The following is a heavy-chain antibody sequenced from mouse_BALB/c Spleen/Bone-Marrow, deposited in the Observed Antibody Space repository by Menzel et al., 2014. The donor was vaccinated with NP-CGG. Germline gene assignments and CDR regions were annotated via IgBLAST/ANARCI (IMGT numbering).Heavy chain of an antibody. Sequence: VNVVESGPGLVAPSQSLSITCTVSGFSLXVYGVNWVRQPPGKGLEWLGMIWGDGITDYNSAFKSRLSISKDDSKSQVFLKMNSLQTDDTAKYYCAREGNYFDYWGQGTTLTVSS. CDR3: AREGNYFDY. CDR1: GFSLXVYG. V-gene: IGHV2-6-7*01. CDR2: IWGDGIT. J-gene: IGHJ2*01.